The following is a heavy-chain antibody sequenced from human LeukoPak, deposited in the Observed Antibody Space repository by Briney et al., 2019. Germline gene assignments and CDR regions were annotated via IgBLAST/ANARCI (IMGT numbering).Heavy chain of an antibody. V-gene: IGHV4-39*07. CDR1: GGSISSYY. D-gene: IGHD4-17*01. Sequence: SETLSLTCTVSGGSISSYYWGWIRQPPGKGLEWIGSIYYSGSTYYNPSLKSRVTISVDTSKDQFSLKLSSVTAADTAVYYCARSRDYGDYYFDYWGQGTLVTVSS. J-gene: IGHJ4*02. CDR3: ARSRDYGDYYFDY. CDR2: IYYSGST.